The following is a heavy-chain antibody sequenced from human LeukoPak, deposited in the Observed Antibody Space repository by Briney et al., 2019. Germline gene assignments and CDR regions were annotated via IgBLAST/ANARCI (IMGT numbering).Heavy chain of an antibody. V-gene: IGHV3-23*01. CDR3: AKARGATVNDPGDY. J-gene: IGHJ4*02. CDR1: GLTFSTFA. D-gene: IGHD1-26*01. CDR2: FGGSGGGI. Sequence: GGSLRPSCAASGLTFSTFAMNSVRQAPGKGLEWVASFGGSGGGIYYVDSVKGRFPISRDTYKSTLSLQMNSLRVEDTALYYCAKARGATVNDPGDYWGQGTLVTVSS.